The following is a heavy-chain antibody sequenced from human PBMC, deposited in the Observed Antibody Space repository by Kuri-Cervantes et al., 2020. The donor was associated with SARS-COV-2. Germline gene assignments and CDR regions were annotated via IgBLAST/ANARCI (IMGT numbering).Heavy chain of an antibody. CDR1: GGSISSSSYY. V-gene: IGHV4-39*01. Sequence: SETLSLTCTVSGGSISSSSYYWGWIRQPPGKGLEWIGSIYYSGSTYYNPSLKSRVTISVDTSKNQFSLKLSSVTAADTAVYYCARHGLDPRSSWYLLPQIDYWGQGTLVTVSS. J-gene: IGHJ4*02. CDR3: ARHGLDPRSSWYLLPQIDY. CDR2: IYYSGST. D-gene: IGHD6-13*01.